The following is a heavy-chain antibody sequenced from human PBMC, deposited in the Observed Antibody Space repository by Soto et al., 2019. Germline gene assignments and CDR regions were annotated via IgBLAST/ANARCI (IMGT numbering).Heavy chain of an antibody. CDR2: ISSSSSYI. CDR3: ASHVGVPVLGRNWCDP. V-gene: IGHV3-21*01. Sequence: GGSLRLSCAASGFTFSSYSMNWVRQAPGKGLEWVSSISSSSSYIYYADSVKGRFTISRDNAKNSLYLQMNSLRAEDTAVYYCASHVGVPVLGRNWCDPCGQRTPVSVSA. D-gene: IGHD2-8*01. CDR1: GFTFSSYS. J-gene: IGHJ5*02.